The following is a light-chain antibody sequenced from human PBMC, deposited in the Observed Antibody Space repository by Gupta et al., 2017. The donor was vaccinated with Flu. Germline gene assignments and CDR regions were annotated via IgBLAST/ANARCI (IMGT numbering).Light chain of an antibody. Sequence: TISCSGTSSNIGINYVSWYQHLPGTAPKLLICTDYPRPSGVPDRFSGSKSGTSASLAISGLRSEDEGDYYCAAWDDSLSLWVFGGGTKLTVL. CDR3: AAWDDSLSLWV. CDR1: SSNIGINY. V-gene: IGLV1-47*01. J-gene: IGLJ3*02. CDR2: TDY.